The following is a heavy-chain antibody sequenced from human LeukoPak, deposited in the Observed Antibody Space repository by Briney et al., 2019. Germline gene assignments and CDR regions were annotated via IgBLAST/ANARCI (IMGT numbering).Heavy chain of an antibody. CDR2: IWYDGGNK. CDR1: GFTFSSYG. Sequence: GRSLRLSCAASGFTFSSYGMHWVRQAPGKGLEWVAVIWYDGGNKYYADSVKGRFTISRDNSKNTLFLQMNSLRAEDTAVYYCARKAGSRSLLRYMDVWGKGTTVTVSS. CDR3: ARKAGSRSLLRYMDV. D-gene: IGHD2-15*01. J-gene: IGHJ6*03. V-gene: IGHV3-33*01.